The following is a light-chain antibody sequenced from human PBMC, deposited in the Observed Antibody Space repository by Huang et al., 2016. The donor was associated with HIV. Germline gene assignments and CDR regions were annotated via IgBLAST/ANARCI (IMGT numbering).Light chain of an antibody. CDR3: QQYDYWPPVT. J-gene: IGKJ1*01. V-gene: IGKV3-15*01. CDR1: QSIKSN. Sequence: IVMTQSPVTLSVSPGERAALSCRAGQSIKSNLAWYQQKHGQAPRLLIYGASTRATGVPARFSVSGSGTEFTLTINNLQSDDFAVYYCQQYDYWPPVTFGQGTKV. CDR2: GAS.